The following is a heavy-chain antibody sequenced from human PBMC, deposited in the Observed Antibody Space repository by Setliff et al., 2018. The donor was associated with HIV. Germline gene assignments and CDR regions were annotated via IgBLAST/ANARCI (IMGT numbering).Heavy chain of an antibody. D-gene: IGHD3-10*01. CDR3: ARDRAPRN. V-gene: IGHV4-59*01. J-gene: IGHJ4*02. CDR2: IYYIGNT. Sequence: SETLSLTCTVSGGSISGYYWSWIRRPPGKGLEWIGYIYYIGNTNYNPSLKSRVTISVDTSKNQFSLKLSSVTAADTAVYYCARDRAPRNWGQGTLVTVSS. CDR1: GGSISGYY.